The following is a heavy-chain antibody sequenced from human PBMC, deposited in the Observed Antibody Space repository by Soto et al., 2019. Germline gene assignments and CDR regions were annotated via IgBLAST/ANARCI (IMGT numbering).Heavy chain of an antibody. CDR2: IYYSGRT. CDR3: ARQRTTVVTQAYYDH. CDR1: GESISSSSYY. J-gene: IGHJ4*02. V-gene: IGHV4-39*01. D-gene: IGHD2-21*02. Sequence: SETLSLTCIVSGESISSSSYYWGWIRQPPGKGLEWIGSIYYSGRTYYNPSFKSRVTISIDTSKNQFSLKLSSVTATDTAVYYCARQRTTVVTQAYYDHWGPGAWGTVAT.